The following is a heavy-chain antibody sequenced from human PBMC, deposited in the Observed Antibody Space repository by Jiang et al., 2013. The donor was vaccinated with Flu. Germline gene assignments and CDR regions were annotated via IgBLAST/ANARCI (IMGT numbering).Heavy chain of an antibody. CDR2: IYYSGST. V-gene: IGHV4-59*01. Sequence: PGLVKPSETLSLTCTVSGGSISSYYWSWIRQPPGKGLEWIGYIYYSGSTNYNPSLKSRVTISVDTSKNQFSLKLSSVTAADTAVYYCARVGRGDAFDIWGQGTMVTVSS. D-gene: IGHD1-26*01. CDR1: GGSISSYY. J-gene: IGHJ3*02. CDR3: ARVGRGDAFDI.